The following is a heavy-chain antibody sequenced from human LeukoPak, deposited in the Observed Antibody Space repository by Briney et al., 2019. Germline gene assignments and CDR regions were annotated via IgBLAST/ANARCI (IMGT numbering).Heavy chain of an antibody. D-gene: IGHD2-15*01. CDR1: GGSISSSSYY. Sequence: SETLSLTCTVSGGSISSSSYYWGWIRQPPGKGLEWIGSIYYSGSTYYNPSLKSRVTISVDTSKNQFSLKLSSATAADTAVYYCARVLGYCSGGSCGYDAFDIWGQGTMVTVSS. CDR2: IYYSGST. CDR3: ARVLGYCSGGSCGYDAFDI. J-gene: IGHJ3*02. V-gene: IGHV4-39*07.